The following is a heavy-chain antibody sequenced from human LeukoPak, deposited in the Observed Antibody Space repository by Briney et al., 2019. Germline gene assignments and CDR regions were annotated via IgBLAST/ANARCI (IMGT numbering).Heavy chain of an antibody. CDR2: MNPSSGNT. CDR3: ARGRGYYYGSGYDV. D-gene: IGHD3-10*01. V-gene: IGHV1-8*01. CDR1: GYTFTSYD. J-gene: IGHJ6*04. Sequence: ASVKVSCKASGYTFTSYDINWVRQATGQGLEWMGWMNPSSGNTGYAQKFQGRVTMTRNTSISTAYMELSSLRSEDTAVYYCARGRGYYYGSGYDVWGKGTTVTISS.